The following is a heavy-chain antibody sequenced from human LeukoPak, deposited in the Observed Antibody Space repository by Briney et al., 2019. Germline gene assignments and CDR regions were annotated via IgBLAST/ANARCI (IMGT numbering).Heavy chain of an antibody. CDR2: IYHSGST. CDR3: ARDIGRRSGWPNYYYYYYMDV. Sequence: RASETLSLTCAVSGGSISSSNWWSWVRQPPGKGLEWIGEIYHSGSTNYNPSLKSRVTISVDKSKNQFSLKLSSVTAADTAVYFCARDIGRRSGWPNYYYYYYMDVWGKGTTVTISS. CDR1: GGSISSSNW. J-gene: IGHJ6*03. D-gene: IGHD6-19*01. V-gene: IGHV4-4*02.